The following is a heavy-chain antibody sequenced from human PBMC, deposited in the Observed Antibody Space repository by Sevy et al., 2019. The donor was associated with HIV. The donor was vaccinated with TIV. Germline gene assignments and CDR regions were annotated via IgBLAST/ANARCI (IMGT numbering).Heavy chain of an antibody. CDR3: ARDGVMGSY. CDR1: GFTFSSYW. D-gene: IGHD3-16*01. Sequence: GGSLRLSCAASGFTFSSYWMSWVRQAPGKGLEWVAIIKQDGSEKNYVDAVKGGFTSFRDNAKNSLYLQMNSLRADDTAVYYCARDGVMGSYWGQGTLVTVSS. CDR2: IKQDGSEK. V-gene: IGHV3-7*01. J-gene: IGHJ4*02.